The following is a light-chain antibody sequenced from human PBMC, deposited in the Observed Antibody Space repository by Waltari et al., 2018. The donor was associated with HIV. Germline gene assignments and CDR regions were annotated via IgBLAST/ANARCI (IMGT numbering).Light chain of an antibody. Sequence: QSVLNQSPSASGTPGQRVTISCSGSSFNIGSNYVYWYQQLPGTSPKLLIFRNNQRPSGVPDRFSGSKSGTSASLAINGLRSEDEADYYCASWDDSPYVFGTGTKVTVL. CDR3: ASWDDSPYV. CDR2: RNN. J-gene: IGLJ1*01. V-gene: IGLV1-47*01. CDR1: SFNIGSNY.